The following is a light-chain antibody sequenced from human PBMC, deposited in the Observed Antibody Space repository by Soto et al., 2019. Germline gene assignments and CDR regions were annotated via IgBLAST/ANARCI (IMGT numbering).Light chain of an antibody. CDR1: QSVSNNY. CDR2: GAS. Sequence: EIVLTQSPGTLSLSPGERATLSCRASQSVSNNYLAWYQQKPGQAPRLLIYGASNRATGIPDRFSGSGSGTDFTLTISRLEPEDFAVYYCQQRAKWPSTFGPGTKVEMK. J-gene: IGKJ2*02. V-gene: IGKV3D-20*02. CDR3: QQRAKWPST.